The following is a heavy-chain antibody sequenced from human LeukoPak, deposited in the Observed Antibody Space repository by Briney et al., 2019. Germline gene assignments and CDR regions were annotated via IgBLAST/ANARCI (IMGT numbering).Heavy chain of an antibody. CDR3: ARGAIVVVPAAMVGNWFDP. Sequence: ASVKVSCKASGYTFTSYAMHWVRQAPGQRLEWMGWSNAGNGNTKYSQEFQGRVTITRDTSASTAYMELRSLRSDDTAVYYCARGAIVVVPAAMVGNWFDPWGQGTLVTVSS. J-gene: IGHJ5*02. V-gene: IGHV1-3*02. CDR2: SNAGNGNT. D-gene: IGHD2-2*01. CDR1: GYTFTSYA.